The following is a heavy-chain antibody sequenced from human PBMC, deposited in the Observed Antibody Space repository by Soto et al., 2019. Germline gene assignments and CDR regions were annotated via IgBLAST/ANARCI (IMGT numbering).Heavy chain of an antibody. V-gene: IGHV3-30-3*01. CDR3: AREVEVVIGSSWFDP. D-gene: IGHD3-22*01. Sequence: GGSLRLSCAASGFTFSSYAMHWVRQAPGKGLEWVAVISYDGSNKYYADSVKGRFTISRDNSKNTLYLQMNSLRAEDTAVYYCAREVEVVIGSSWFDPWGQGTLVTVSS. CDR2: ISYDGSNK. J-gene: IGHJ5*02. CDR1: GFTFSSYA.